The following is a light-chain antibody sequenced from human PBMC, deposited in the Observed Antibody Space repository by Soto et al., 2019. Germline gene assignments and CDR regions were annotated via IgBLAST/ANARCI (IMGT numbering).Light chain of an antibody. CDR3: SSYTTSYTVV. V-gene: IGLV2-18*02. CDR1: SSDVGSYNR. CDR2: EVS. Sequence: QSVLTQPPSVSGSPGQSVTISCTGTSSDVGSYNRVSWYQQPPGTAPKLMIYEVSNRPSGVPDRFSGSKSGSTASLTISGLQAEDEADYYCSSYTTSYTVVFGGGTQLTVL. J-gene: IGLJ3*02.